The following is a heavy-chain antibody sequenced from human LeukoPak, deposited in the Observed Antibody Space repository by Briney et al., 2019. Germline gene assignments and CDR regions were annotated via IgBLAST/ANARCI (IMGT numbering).Heavy chain of an antibody. V-gene: IGHV4-59*01. CDR1: GASLSNYY. CDR3: ARGEEMATSHFDY. CDR2: IYFNGNT. D-gene: IGHD5-24*01. Sequence: SETLSLTCSVSGASLSNYYWNWIRQPPGKGLEWIGFIYFNGNTNYNPSLKSRVTMSVDTSKNQFSLKLSSVTAADTAVYYCARGEEMATSHFDYWGQGILVTVSS. J-gene: IGHJ4*02.